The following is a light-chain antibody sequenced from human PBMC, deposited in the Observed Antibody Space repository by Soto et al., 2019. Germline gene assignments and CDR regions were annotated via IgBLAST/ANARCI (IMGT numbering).Light chain of an antibody. V-gene: IGLV2-23*01. CDR1: SSDVGSYNL. Sequence: QSVLTQPASVSGSPGQSITISCTGTSSDVGSYNLVSWYQQHPGKAPKLMIYEGSKRPSGVSNRFSGSKSGNTASLTISGLQAEDEADYYCCSYAGSSTLYVFGTGTKV. J-gene: IGLJ1*01. CDR3: CSYAGSSTLYV. CDR2: EGS.